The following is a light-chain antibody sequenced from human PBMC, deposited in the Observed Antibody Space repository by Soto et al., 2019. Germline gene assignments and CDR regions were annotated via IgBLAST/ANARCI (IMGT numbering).Light chain of an antibody. CDR3: AVWDDSLNGWV. Sequence: QSVVTQPPSASGTPGKRVTISCSGSSSNIGTNAVNWCQQLPGTAPRLLIYSNDQRPPGVPDRFSGSKSGTSASLGISGLQSEDEADYFCAVWDDSLNGWVFGGGTKLTVL. CDR2: SND. J-gene: IGLJ3*02. V-gene: IGLV1-44*01. CDR1: SSNIGTNA.